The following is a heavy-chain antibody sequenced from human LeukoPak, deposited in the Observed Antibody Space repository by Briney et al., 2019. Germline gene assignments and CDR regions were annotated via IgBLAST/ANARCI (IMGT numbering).Heavy chain of an antibody. CDR2: IIPIFGTA. J-gene: IGHJ3*02. D-gene: IGHD6-13*01. CDR3: AREPADSRENPAVDAFDI. Sequence: SVKVSCKASGGTFSSYAISWVRQAPGQGLEWMGGIIPIFGTANYAQKFQGRVTITTDESTGTAYMELSSLRSEDTAVYYCAREPADSRENPAVDAFDIWGQGTMVTVSS. CDR1: GGTFSSYA. V-gene: IGHV1-69*05.